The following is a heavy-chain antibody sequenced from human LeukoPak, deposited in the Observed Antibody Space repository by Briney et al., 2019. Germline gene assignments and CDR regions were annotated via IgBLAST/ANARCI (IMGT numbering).Heavy chain of an antibody. V-gene: IGHV3-30*04. J-gene: IGHJ4*02. D-gene: IGHD1-26*01. CDR1: GFTFSSYA. CDR2: ISYDGSNK. CDR3: AKRGPSGSYSQLDY. Sequence: PGRSLRLSCAASGFTFSSYAMHWVRQAPGKGLEWVALISYDGSNKNYADSVKGRFTISRDNSKNTLYLQMNSLRVEDTAAYYCAKRGPSGSYSQLDYWGQGTLVTVSS.